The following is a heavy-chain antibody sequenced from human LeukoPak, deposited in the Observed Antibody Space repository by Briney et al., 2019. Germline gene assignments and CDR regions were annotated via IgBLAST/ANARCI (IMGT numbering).Heavy chain of an antibody. CDR1: GGSISSGSYY. CDR2: IYYTGST. J-gene: IGHJ4*02. Sequence: SESLSLTCAVSGGSISSGSYYWGWTRQPPGKGLECIGSIYYTGSTNFNPSLKSRVTILVDTSKNQFSLKLSSVTAADSAVYYCATQERYYGNFDYWGQGTLVTVSS. CDR3: ATQERYYGNFDY. D-gene: IGHD4-17*01. V-gene: IGHV4-39*01.